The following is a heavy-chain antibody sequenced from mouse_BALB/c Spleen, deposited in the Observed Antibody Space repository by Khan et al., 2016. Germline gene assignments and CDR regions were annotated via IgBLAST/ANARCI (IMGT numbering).Heavy chain of an antibody. J-gene: IGHJ1*01. CDR1: GFTFNTYA. V-gene: IGHV10-1*02. CDR3: VRQRLLTPYWYFDV. Sequence: EVQLVESGGGLVQPKGSLKLSCAASGFTFNTYAMNWVRQAPGKGLEWVARIRSKSNNYATYYADSVKDRFIISRDDSQSMLYLQMNNLKTEDTAMYYCVRQRLLTPYWYFDVWGAETTVTVSS. CDR2: IRSKSNNYAT. D-gene: IGHD2-3*01.